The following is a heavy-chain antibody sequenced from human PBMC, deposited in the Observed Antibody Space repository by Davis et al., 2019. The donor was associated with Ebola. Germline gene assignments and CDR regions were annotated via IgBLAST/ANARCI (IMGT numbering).Heavy chain of an antibody. Sequence: PGGSLRLSCAASGFTFSTYWMSWVRQAPGKGLEWLANIKQDGSEKHYVDSVKGRFTISRDNAKNSLYLEMNSLRAEDTAVYYCARDMNSNYGFDYWGQGTLVAVSS. CDR1: GFTFSTYW. J-gene: IGHJ4*02. V-gene: IGHV3-7*01. CDR3: ARDMNSNYGFDY. CDR2: IKQDGSEK. D-gene: IGHD4-11*01.